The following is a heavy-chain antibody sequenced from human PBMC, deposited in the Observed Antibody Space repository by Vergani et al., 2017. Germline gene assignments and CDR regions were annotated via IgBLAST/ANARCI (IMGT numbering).Heavy chain of an antibody. D-gene: IGHD1-26*01. CDR2: IRSDGGSE. CDR3: SKGHSGQIGSPHDYYFDY. J-gene: IGHJ4*02. CDR1: GFIFNYYG. Sequence: QVHLVESGGGVVQPGGSLRLSCAASGFIFNYYGINWVRQAPGQGLEFVSFIRSDGGSEMCADSVRCRFTISRDNSKNTVSLEMLSLRTDDTAVYYCSKGHSGQIGSPHDYYFDYWGQGTLVTVSS. V-gene: IGHV3-30*02.